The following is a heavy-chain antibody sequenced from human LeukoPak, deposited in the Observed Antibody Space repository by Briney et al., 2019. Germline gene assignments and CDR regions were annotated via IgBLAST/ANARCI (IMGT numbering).Heavy chain of an antibody. J-gene: IGHJ4*02. CDR3: AKRSDFWSGYTSFDY. CDR1: GFTFSSYA. V-gene: IGHV3-23*01. D-gene: IGHD3-3*01. Sequence: GGSLRLSCAASGFTFSSYAMSWVRQAPGKGLEWVSAISGSGGSTYYADSVKGRFTISRDNSKNTLYLQMNSLRAEDTAVYYCAKRSDFWSGYTSFDYWGQGTLVTASS. CDR2: ISGSGGST.